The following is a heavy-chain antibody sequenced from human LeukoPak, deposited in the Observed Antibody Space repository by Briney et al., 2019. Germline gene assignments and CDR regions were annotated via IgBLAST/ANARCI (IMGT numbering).Heavy chain of an antibody. CDR1: GVSISSYY. J-gene: IGHJ6*03. D-gene: IGHD5-24*01. Sequence: PSETLSLTCTVSGVSISSYYWSWIRQPPGKGLEWIWYIYYSGSTNYNPSLKSRLTISVDTSKKQFSLKLSSVTAADTGVYYCARYSYNLGYYSYYMDVWGKGTTVTVSS. CDR3: ARYSYNLGYYSYYMDV. V-gene: IGHV4-59*01. CDR2: IYYSGST.